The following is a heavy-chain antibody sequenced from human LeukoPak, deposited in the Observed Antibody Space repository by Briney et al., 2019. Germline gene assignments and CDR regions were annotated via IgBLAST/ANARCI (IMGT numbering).Heavy chain of an antibody. Sequence: PSETLSLTCAVYGGSFSGYYWSWIRQPPGKGLEWIGEINHSGSTNYNPSLKSRVTISVDTSKNQFSLKLSSVTAADTAVYYCAGNYYDSSGYPYWGQGTLVTVSS. CDR2: INHSGST. V-gene: IGHV4-34*01. J-gene: IGHJ4*02. CDR3: AGNYYDSSGYPY. D-gene: IGHD3-22*01. CDR1: GGSFSGYY.